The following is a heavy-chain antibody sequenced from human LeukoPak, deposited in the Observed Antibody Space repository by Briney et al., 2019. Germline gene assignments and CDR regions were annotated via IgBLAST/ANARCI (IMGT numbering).Heavy chain of an antibody. D-gene: IGHD5-18*01. CDR1: GFTFSSYS. J-gene: IGHJ4*02. CDR3: ARDLSGIAGYTYGRGIDY. V-gene: IGHV3-48*04. CDR2: ISSSSSTI. Sequence: PGESLRLSCAASGFTFSSYSMNWVRQAPGKGLEWVSYISSSSSTIYYADSVKGRFTISRDNAKTSLYLQMNSLRAEDTAVYYCARDLSGIAGYTYGRGIDYWGQGTLVTVSS.